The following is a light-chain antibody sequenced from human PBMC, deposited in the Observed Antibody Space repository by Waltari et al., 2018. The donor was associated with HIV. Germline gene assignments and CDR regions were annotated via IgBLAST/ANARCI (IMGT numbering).Light chain of an antibody. CDR3: SSYTNSDTRV. CDR1: SSDIGRYKF. Sequence: QSALTQPASVSGSPGQSIPISCTGTSSDIGRYKFVSWYQQPPGKAPKLMIYDVSNRAPGVSNRFSGSKSGDTASLTISGLQAEDEADYYCSSYTNSDTRVFGTGTKVTVL. V-gene: IGLV2-14*03. CDR2: DVS. J-gene: IGLJ1*01.